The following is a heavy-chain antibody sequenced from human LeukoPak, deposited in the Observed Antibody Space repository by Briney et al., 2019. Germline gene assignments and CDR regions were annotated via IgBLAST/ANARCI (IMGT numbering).Heavy chain of an antibody. Sequence: GGSLRLSCAVSGFTFSNYDMNWVRQAPGKGLEWVSHISSGGSIKYYADSLKGRFTISRDNAKNSLYLQMNSLRAEDTAVYYCARRYCSSTDCLFDYWGQGTLVTVSS. J-gene: IGHJ4*02. CDR1: GFTFSNYD. CDR2: ISSGGSIK. CDR3: ARRYCSSTDCLFDY. D-gene: IGHD2-2*01. V-gene: IGHV3-48*03.